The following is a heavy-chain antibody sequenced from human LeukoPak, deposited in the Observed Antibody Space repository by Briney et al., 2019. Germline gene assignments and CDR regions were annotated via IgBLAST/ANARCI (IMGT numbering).Heavy chain of an antibody. Sequence: SETLSLTCSVSGASISNYYYNWIRQPPGKGLEWIGYIYYSGITNYNPSLKSRVTMSVDTSKNHFSLKLTSVTAADTAVYYCARVLLSSGYSTWGQGTLVTVSS. J-gene: IGHJ5*02. V-gene: IGHV4-59*01. CDR3: ARVLLSSGYST. CDR1: GASISNYY. CDR2: IYYSGIT. D-gene: IGHD3-22*01.